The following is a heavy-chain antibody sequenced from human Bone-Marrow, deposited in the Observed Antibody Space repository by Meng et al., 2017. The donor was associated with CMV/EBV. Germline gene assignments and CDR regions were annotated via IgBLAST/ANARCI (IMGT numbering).Heavy chain of an antibody. D-gene: IGHD2-2*01. J-gene: IGHJ6*02. V-gene: IGHV1-69*05. CDR3: ARDRCSNSSCKHPSYYYGIDV. CDR2: IIHIFGTA. CDR1: GGTFSSYA. Sequence: SVKVSCKASGGTFSSYAISWVRQAPGQGLEWMGGIIHIFGTANYAQKFQGRVTITTDESTSTAYMELSSLRSEDTAVYYCARDRCSNSSCKHPSYYYGIDVWGQGTTVTVSS.